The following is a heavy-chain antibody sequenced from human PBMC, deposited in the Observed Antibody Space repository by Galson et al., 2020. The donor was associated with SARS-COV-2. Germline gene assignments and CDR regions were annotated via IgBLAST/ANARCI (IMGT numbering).Heavy chain of an antibody. J-gene: IGHJ4*02. Sequence: GGPLRLSCAASGFTVSSNYMSWVRQAPGKGLEWVSTIYSGGATYYADSVKGRFTISRDNSKNTLYLQMNSLRAEDTAVYYCTRGEGWELPFDYWGQGTLVTVSS. D-gene: IGHD1-26*01. CDR2: IYSGGAT. CDR1: GFTVSSNY. V-gene: IGHV3-53*01. CDR3: TRGEGWELPFDY.